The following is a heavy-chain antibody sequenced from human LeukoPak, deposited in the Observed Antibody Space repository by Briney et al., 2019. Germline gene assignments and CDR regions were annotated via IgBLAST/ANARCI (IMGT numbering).Heavy chain of an antibody. J-gene: IGHJ3*02. CDR3: ARAEEYYDYVWGSSRTESFDI. Sequence: GGSLRLSCAVSGFTFSTSWMTWVRQAPGKGLEWVANIKQDGSEKNYVDSVKGRFTISRDNAKNSVYLQMNSLRAEDTALFYCARAEEYYDYVWGSSRTESFDIWGQGTMVTVSS. CDR1: GFTFSTSW. V-gene: IGHV3-7*04. CDR2: IKQDGSEK. D-gene: IGHD3-16*02.